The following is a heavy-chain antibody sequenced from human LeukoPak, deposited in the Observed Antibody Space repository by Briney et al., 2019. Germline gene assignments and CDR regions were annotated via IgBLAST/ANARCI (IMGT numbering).Heavy chain of an antibody. CDR2: INHSGST. V-gene: IGHV4-34*01. CDR3: ARGLRFWSGYYSY. CDR1: GGSSSGYY. D-gene: IGHD3-3*01. J-gene: IGHJ4*02. Sequence: PSETLSLTCAVYGGSSSGYYWSWIRQPPGKGLEWIGEINHSGSTNYNPSLKSRVTISVDTSKNQFSLKLSSVTAADTAVYYCARGLRFWSGYYSYWGQGTLVTVSS.